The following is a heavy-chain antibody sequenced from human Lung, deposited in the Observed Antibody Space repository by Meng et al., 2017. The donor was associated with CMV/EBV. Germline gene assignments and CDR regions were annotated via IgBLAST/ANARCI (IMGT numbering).Heavy chain of an antibody. CDR3: ARDNNWGPDY. J-gene: IGHJ4*02. CDR2: IHPHRGDT. Sequence: ASVKVSCKASGHSFTDYYIHWVRQAPGQGLEWMGWIHPHRGDTNYAQQFQGRVTLTRDTSINTGYMELTRLTSDDTAVYYCARDNNWGPDYWGQGTLVTVSS. V-gene: IGHV1-2*02. CDR1: GHSFTDYY. D-gene: IGHD7-27*01.